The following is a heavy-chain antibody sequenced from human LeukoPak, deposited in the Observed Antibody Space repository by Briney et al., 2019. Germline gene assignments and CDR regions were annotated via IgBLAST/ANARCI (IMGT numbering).Heavy chain of an antibody. CDR3: ARGYSSNYRVDY. Sequence: TGGPLTLSCAVSGFTFSNYCMQWVRQSPGEGVVGASRINNDESTISYADSVKGRFTVSKDDAKNTLYLQMEGQHDGDTAVYYCARGYSSNYRVDYWGQGTLVTVSS. CDR1: GFTFSNYC. V-gene: IGHV3-74*01. J-gene: IGHJ4*02. D-gene: IGHD6-13*01. CDR2: INNDESTI.